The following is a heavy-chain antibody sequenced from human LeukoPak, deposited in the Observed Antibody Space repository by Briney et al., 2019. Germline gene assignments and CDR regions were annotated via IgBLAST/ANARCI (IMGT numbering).Heavy chain of an antibody. Sequence: SETLSLTCAFYGESFSGYYWSWIRQPPGKGLEWIGEIHHSGTTNYNPSLKSRVTISVDTSKNQFSLKLSSVTAADTAVYYCARGKTMVRRGAFDIWGQGTMVTVSS. CDR2: IHHSGTT. CDR3: ARGKTMVRRGAFDI. D-gene: IGHD3-10*01. J-gene: IGHJ3*02. V-gene: IGHV4-34*01. CDR1: GESFSGYY.